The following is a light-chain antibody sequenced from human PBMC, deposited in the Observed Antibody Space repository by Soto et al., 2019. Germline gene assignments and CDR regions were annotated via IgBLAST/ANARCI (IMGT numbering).Light chain of an antibody. CDR3: QQSYSTPQYT. CDR2: AAY. V-gene: IGKV1-39*01. Sequence: DIQMTQSPSSLSTSVGDRVTITCRASQYINNYLNWYQQKPGKAPKLLIFAAYNLQSGVPSRFSGSGSGTDFTLTISSLQPEDFATYYCQQSYSTPQYTFGQGTKVDIK. CDR1: QYINNY. J-gene: IGKJ2*01.